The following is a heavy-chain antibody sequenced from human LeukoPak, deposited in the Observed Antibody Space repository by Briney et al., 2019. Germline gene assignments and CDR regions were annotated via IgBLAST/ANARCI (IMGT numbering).Heavy chain of an antibody. Sequence: SETLSLTCTVSGGSISSHYWSWIRQPPGKGLEWIGYIYYSGSTNYNPFLKSRVTTSVDTSKNQFSLKLSSVTAADTAVYYCAREGYDSSGPTGLDYWGQGTLVTVSS. CDR3: AREGYDSSGPTGLDY. D-gene: IGHD3-22*01. CDR2: IYYSGST. V-gene: IGHV4-59*11. CDR1: GGSISSHY. J-gene: IGHJ4*02.